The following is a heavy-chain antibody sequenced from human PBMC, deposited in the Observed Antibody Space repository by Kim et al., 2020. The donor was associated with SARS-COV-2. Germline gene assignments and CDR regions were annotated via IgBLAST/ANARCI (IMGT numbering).Heavy chain of an antibody. V-gene: IGHV3-23*01. CDR2: ISGSGGST. CDR3: AKAFLCGGDCYRSAFDI. D-gene: IGHD2-21*02. Sequence: GGSLRLSCAASGFTFSSYAMSWVRQAPGKGLEWVSAISGSGGSTYYADSVKGRFTISRDNSKNTLYLQMNSLRAEDTAVYYCAKAFLCGGDCYRSAFDIWGQGTMVTVSS. CDR1: GFTFSSYA. J-gene: IGHJ3*02.